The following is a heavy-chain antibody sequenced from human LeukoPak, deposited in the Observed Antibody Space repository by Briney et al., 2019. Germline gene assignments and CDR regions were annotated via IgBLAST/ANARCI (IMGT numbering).Heavy chain of an antibody. CDR3: AKDMLRYFEARAGGALLDY. Sequence: GGSLRLSCAASGFTFSSDWMHWVRQAPGEGLMWVSRINDDATRTNYADSVKGRFTISRDNSKNSLYLQMNSLRTEDTALYYCAKDMLRYFEARAGGALLDYWGQGTLVTVSS. D-gene: IGHD3-9*01. V-gene: IGHV3-74*01. CDR1: GFTFSSDW. CDR2: INDDATRT. J-gene: IGHJ4*02.